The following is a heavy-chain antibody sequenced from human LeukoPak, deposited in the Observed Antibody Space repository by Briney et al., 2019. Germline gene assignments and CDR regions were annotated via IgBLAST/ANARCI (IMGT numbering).Heavy chain of an antibody. CDR3: ARRGPAGSSSSGMDV. J-gene: IGHJ6*02. Sequence: SQTLSLTCAISGDSVSNNSTVWNWIRQSPSRGLELLGRTYYRSKWYNDYAVSVKSRITINPDASKNHFSLQLNSVTPEDTAVYYCARRGPAGSSSSGMDVWGQGTTVTVSS. V-gene: IGHV6-1*01. CDR2: TYYRSKWYN. D-gene: IGHD6-6*01. CDR1: GDSVSNNSTV.